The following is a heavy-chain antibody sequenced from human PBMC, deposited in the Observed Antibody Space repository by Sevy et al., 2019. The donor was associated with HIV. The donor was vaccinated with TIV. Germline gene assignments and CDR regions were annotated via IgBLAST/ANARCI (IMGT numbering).Heavy chain of an antibody. CDR1: GFTFSSYA. CDR3: AKEPGDCSGGSCLYFDY. J-gene: IGHJ4*02. D-gene: IGHD2-15*01. CDR2: ISGSGGST. V-gene: IGHV3-23*01. Sequence: WGSLRLSCAASGFTFSSYAMSWVRQAPGKGLEWVSAISGSGGSTYYADSVKGRFTISRDNSKNTLYLQMNSLRAEDTAVYYCAKEPGDCSGGSCLYFDYWGQGTLVTVSS.